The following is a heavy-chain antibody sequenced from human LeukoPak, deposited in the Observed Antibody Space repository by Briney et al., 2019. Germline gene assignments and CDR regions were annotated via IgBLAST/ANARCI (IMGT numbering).Heavy chain of an antibody. CDR3: VKDAIPRDGKWELDY. D-gene: IGHD1-26*01. CDR1: GFTFSPHA. J-gene: IGHJ4*02. V-gene: IGHV3-23*01. Sequence: GSLRLSCEASGFTFSPHAMSWVRLAPGKGLEWVSGSVGANGGTYYADSVKGRFTISRDNSKNTLYLQMNSLRVEDTAVYYCVKDAIPRDGKWELDYWGQGTLVTVSS. CDR2: SVGANGGT.